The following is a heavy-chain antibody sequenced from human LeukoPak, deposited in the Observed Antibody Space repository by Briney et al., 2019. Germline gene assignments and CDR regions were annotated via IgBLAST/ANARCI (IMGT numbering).Heavy chain of an antibody. Sequence: GGSLRLSCEVSGFTFSSYHMNWVRQAPGKGLEWVSSIGSSGSYIYYADSLTGRFTISRDNAKNSLYLQMNSLRAEDTAVYYCARVFLYRSSYGEYLDSWGQGTLVTVSS. CDR2: IGSSGSYI. CDR3: ARVFLYRSSYGEYLDS. J-gene: IGHJ4*02. D-gene: IGHD5-18*01. V-gene: IGHV3-21*01. CDR1: GFTFSSYH.